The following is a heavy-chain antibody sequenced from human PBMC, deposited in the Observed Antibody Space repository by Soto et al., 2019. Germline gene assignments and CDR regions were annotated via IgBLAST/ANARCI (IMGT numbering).Heavy chain of an antibody. CDR1: GFTFSSYW. CDR2: INRDGSST. J-gene: IGHJ4*02. CDR3: AIRASYYDSSGYFDY. V-gene: IGHV3-74*01. Sequence: GGSLRLSCAASGFTFSSYWMHWVRQAPGKGLVWVSRINRDGSSTSYADSVKGRFTISRDNAKNTLYLQMNSLRAEDTAVYYCAIRASYYDSSGYFDYWGQGTLVTVSS. D-gene: IGHD3-22*01.